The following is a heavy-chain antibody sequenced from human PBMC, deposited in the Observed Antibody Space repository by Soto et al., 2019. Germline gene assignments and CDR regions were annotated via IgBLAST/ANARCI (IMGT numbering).Heavy chain of an antibody. Sequence: QITLKESGPTLVKPTQTLTLTCTFSGFSLSTSGVGVGWIRQPPGKALEWLALIYWDDDKRYSPSLKSRITITKDTSKNQVVLTMTNMDPVDTATYYCAHSYNTAMAPRYYYYGMDVWGQGTTVTVSS. V-gene: IGHV2-5*02. CDR2: IYWDDDK. D-gene: IGHD5-18*01. J-gene: IGHJ6*02. CDR3: AHSYNTAMAPRYYYYGMDV. CDR1: GFSLSTSGVG.